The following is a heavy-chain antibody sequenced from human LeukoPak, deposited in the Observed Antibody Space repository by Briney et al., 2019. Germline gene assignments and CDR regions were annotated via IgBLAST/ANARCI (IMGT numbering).Heavy chain of an antibody. CDR1: GFTFSGSA. J-gene: IGHJ4*02. CDR3: TKQEYGDGAFHFDY. Sequence: GGSLRLSCAASGFTFSGSAVHWVRQASGKGLEWVGRIRSKANNYATAYAASVKGRFTISRDDSKDTAYLQMNSLKTEDTAVYYCTKQEYGDGAFHFDYWGQGTLVTVSS. V-gene: IGHV3-73*01. D-gene: IGHD4-17*01. CDR2: IRSKANNYAT.